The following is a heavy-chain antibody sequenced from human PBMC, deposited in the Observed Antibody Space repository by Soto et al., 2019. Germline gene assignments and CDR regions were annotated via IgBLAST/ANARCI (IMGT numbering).Heavy chain of an antibody. CDR3: ATRGYYDSSGYYSHRIAGDAFDI. CDR1: GYTCTDYW. CDR2: IYPGDSDT. J-gene: IGHJ3*02. Sequence: PGESLKISCKGSGYTCTDYWICWVRQLPGKGLEWMGLIYPGDSDTRYSPSFQGHVTISADKSISTAYLQWSSLKASDTAMYYCATRGYYDSSGYYSHRIAGDAFDIWGQGTMVTVSS. V-gene: IGHV5-51*01. D-gene: IGHD3-22*01.